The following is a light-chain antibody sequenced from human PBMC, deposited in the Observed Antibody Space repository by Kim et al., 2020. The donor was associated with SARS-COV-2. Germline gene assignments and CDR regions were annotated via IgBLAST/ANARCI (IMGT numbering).Light chain of an antibody. J-gene: IGKJ4*01. V-gene: IGKV3-11*01. CDR1: QSVSSY. Sequence: LSPRENATLTCRASQSVSSYLAWYQQKPGQAPRLLIYDASNRATGIPARFSGSGSGTDFTLTIGSLEPEDFAVYYCQQRGNWPLTFGGGTKVDIK. CDR3: QQRGNWPLT. CDR2: DAS.